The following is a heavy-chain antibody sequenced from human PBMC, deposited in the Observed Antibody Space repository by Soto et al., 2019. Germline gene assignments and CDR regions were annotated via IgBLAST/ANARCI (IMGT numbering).Heavy chain of an antibody. CDR1: GFTFSSYA. J-gene: IGHJ5*02. Sequence: PGGSLRLSCAASGFTFSSYAMSWVRQAPGKGLEWVSAISGSGGSTYYADSVKGRFTISRDNSKNTLYLQMNSLRAEDTAVYYCARSMGDYDWFDPWGKGTLVTVSS. CDR3: ARSMGDYDWFDP. V-gene: IGHV3-23*01. D-gene: IGHD4-17*01. CDR2: ISGSGGST.